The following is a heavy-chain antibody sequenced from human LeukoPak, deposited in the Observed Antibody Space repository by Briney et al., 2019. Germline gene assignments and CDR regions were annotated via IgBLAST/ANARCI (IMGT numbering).Heavy chain of an antibody. V-gene: IGHV3-23*01. Sequence: PGASLRLSCAASGFTFSNYAMSWVRQAPGKGLEWVSAITGGGSGIYYADSMKSRFTISRDNSKNTLYLQINSLRAEDTAVYYCAKWGDYDVLTGYYVPDYWGQGTLVTVSS. D-gene: IGHD3-9*01. CDR1: GFTFSNYA. J-gene: IGHJ4*02. CDR2: ITGGGSGI. CDR3: AKWGDYDVLTGYYVPDY.